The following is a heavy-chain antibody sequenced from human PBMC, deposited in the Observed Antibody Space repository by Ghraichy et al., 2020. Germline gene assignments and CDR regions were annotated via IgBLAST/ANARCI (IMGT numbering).Heavy chain of an antibody. CDR3: ARARGYSGYDLFDC. CDR1: GFTFSSYW. V-gene: IGHV3-74*01. Sequence: GESLNISCAASGFTFSSYWMHWVRQAPGKGLVWVSRINSDGSSTTYADSVKGRFTISRDNAKNTLYLQMNSLRAEDTAVYYCARARGYSGYDLFDCWGHGTLVTVSS. J-gene: IGHJ4*01. D-gene: IGHD5-12*01. CDR2: INSDGSST.